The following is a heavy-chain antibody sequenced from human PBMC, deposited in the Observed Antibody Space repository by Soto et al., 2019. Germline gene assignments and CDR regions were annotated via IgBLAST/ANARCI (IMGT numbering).Heavy chain of an antibody. CDR3: ARGPQRGSGWSRSDY. CDR2: INHSGST. Sequence: QVQLQQWGAGLLKPSETLSLTCAVYGGSFSGYYWSWIRQPPGKGLEWIGEINHSGSTNYNPSLNSRVTISVDTSKNQFSLKLSSVTAADTAVYYCARGPQRGSGWSRSDYWGQGTLVTVSS. D-gene: IGHD6-19*01. CDR1: GGSFSGYY. J-gene: IGHJ4*02. V-gene: IGHV4-34*01.